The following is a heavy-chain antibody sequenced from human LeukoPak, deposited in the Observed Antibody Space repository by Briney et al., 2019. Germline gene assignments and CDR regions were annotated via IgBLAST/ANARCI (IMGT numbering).Heavy chain of an antibody. V-gene: IGHV4-59*08. CDR1: GGSTSIYY. J-gene: IGHJ4*02. Sequence: SETLSLTCTVSGGSTSIYYWSWIRQPPGKGLEWLGYICYSGNTNYNPSLNSRVTISIDTSKNQFSLRLSSVTAADTAVYYCARLQIGGSYYFDYWGQGTLVTVSS. CDR3: ARLQIGGSYYFDY. D-gene: IGHD3-16*01. CDR2: ICYSGNT.